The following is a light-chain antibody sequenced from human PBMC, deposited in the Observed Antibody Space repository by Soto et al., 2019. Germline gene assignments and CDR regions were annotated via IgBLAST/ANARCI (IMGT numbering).Light chain of an antibody. CDR1: QGISSY. CDR2: AAS. Sequence: IQLTQSPSSLSASVGDSVTITCRASQGISSYLAWYQQKPGKAPNLLIYAASTLQSGVPSRFSGSGSGTDFTLTISSLQPEDFATYYCQQTDTFPRTFGQGTKVDIK. V-gene: IGKV1-9*01. J-gene: IGKJ1*01. CDR3: QQTDTFPRT.